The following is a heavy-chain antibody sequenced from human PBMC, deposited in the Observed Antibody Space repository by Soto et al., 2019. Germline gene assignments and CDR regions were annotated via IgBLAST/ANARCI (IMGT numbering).Heavy chain of an antibody. CDR1: GFTFSNYW. CDR3: ARLITPRVLDS. V-gene: IGHV3-7*05. J-gene: IGHJ4*02. D-gene: IGHD1-20*01. Sequence: EVQLVESGGGLVQPGGSLRLSCAASGFTFSNYWMSWVRQAPGKGLEWVANMKQDGSEKDYVGSVKGRFTISRDNAKNSLYLQMNGLTTEDRAVYYCARLITPRVLDSWGQGTLVTVSS. CDR2: MKQDGSEK.